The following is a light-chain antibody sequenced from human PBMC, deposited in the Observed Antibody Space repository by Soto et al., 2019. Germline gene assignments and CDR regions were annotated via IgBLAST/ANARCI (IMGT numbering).Light chain of an antibody. Sequence: QSVLTQPASVSGSPGQSITISCTGTSSDVGGYNYVSWYQQHPGKAPKLMIFEVTNRPSGVSHRFSGSKSGNTASLTISGIQAEDEANYYCSSYTTTSTVLFGGGTKLTVL. CDR2: EVT. V-gene: IGLV2-14*01. CDR3: SSYTTTSTVL. J-gene: IGLJ2*01. CDR1: SSDVGGYNY.